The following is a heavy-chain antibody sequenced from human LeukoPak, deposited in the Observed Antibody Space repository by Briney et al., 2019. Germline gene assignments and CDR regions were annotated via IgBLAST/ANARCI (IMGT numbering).Heavy chain of an antibody. CDR2: ISWNSGSI. CDR1: GFTFDDYA. V-gene: IGHV3-9*01. J-gene: IGHJ4*02. CDR3: AREYYDILTGSFDY. D-gene: IGHD3-9*01. Sequence: PGGSLRLSCAASGFTFDDYALHWVRQAPGKGLEWVSGISWNSGSIGYADSVKGRFTISRDNAKNSLYLQMNSLRAEDAALYYCAREYYDILTGSFDYWGQGTLVTVSS.